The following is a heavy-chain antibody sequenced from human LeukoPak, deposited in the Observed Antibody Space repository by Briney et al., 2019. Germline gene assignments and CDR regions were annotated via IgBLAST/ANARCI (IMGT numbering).Heavy chain of an antibody. CDR3: ARDSSSDNYYYMDV. Sequence: GGSLRLSCAASGFTFSSYSMNWVRQDPGKGLEWVSSISSSSSYIYYADSVKGRFTISRDNAKNSLYLQMNSLRAEDTAVYYCARDSSSDNYYYMDVWGKGTTVTVSS. CDR1: GFTFSSYS. V-gene: IGHV3-21*01. J-gene: IGHJ6*03. CDR2: ISSSSSYI. D-gene: IGHD6-6*01.